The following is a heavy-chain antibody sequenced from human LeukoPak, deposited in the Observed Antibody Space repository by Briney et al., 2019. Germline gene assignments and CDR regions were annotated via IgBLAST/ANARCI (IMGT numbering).Heavy chain of an antibody. Sequence: GGSLRLSCAASGFTFDDYGMSWVRQAPGKGLVWVSRINSDGSSTSYADSVKGRFTISRDNAKNTLYLQMNSLRAEDTAVYYCARVAGQYCGGDCYPDAFDIWGQGTMVTVSS. V-gene: IGHV3-74*01. D-gene: IGHD2-21*02. J-gene: IGHJ3*02. CDR3: ARVAGQYCGGDCYPDAFDI. CDR2: INSDGSST. CDR1: GFTFDDYG.